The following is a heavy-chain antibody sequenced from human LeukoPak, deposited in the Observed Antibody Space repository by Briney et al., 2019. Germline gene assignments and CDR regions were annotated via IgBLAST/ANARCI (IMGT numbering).Heavy chain of an antibody. V-gene: IGHV4-4*02. CDR3: ARRDGYCSGGSCYSDDAFDI. D-gene: IGHD2-15*01. J-gene: IGHJ3*02. Sequence: SETLSLTCAVSGGSISSSNWWSWVRQPPGKGLEWIGEIYHSGSTNYNPSLKSRVTISVDKSKNQFSLKLSPVTAADTAVYYCARRDGYCSGGSCYSDDAFDIWGQGTMVTVSS. CDR1: GGSISSSNW. CDR2: IYHSGST.